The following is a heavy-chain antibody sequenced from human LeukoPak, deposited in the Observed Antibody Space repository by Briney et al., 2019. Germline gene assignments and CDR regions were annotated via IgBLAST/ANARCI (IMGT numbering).Heavy chain of an antibody. D-gene: IGHD3-10*01. V-gene: IGHV1-18*01. CDR3: AREGRQFTYYFDY. CDR1: GYTFTSYG. CDR2: ISAYNGNT. Sequence: ASVTVSFTASGYTFTSYGISWVRQAPGQGLGWMGWISAYNGNTNYAQKLQGRVTITTDTSTSTAYMELRSLRSDDTAVYYCAREGRQFTYYFDYWGQGTLVTVS. J-gene: IGHJ4*02.